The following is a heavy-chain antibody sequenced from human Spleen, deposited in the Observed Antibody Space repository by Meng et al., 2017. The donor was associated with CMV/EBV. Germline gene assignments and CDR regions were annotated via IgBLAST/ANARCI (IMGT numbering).Heavy chain of an antibody. CDR1: GFTFSSHW. J-gene: IGHJ4*02. Sequence: GGSLRLSCAASGFTFSSHWMTWVRQAPGKGLEWVSYISGGGDITDSADSVKGRFTTSRDNSKNTVYLQMNSLRAEDTAVYYCAKQGLAIAAAGTFDYWGQGTVVTVSS. D-gene: IGHD6-13*01. V-gene: IGHV3-23*01. CDR3: AKQGLAIAAAGTFDY. CDR2: ISGGGDIT.